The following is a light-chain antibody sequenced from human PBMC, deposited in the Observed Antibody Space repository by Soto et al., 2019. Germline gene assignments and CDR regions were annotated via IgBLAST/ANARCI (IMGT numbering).Light chain of an antibody. CDR1: QNIGDNY. J-gene: IGKJ3*01. Sequence: IVLTQSPGTLSLSPGERATLSCRASQNIGDNYLAWYQQKPGQAPRLLIYDASRRATGIPERFSGSGSGTDFTLTINRLEPEDFAVYYCQQFGRSPRFTFXPGTKVDIK. CDR2: DAS. V-gene: IGKV3-20*01. CDR3: QQFGRSPRFT.